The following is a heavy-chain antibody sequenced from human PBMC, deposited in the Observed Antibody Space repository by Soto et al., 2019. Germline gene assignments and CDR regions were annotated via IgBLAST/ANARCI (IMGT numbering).Heavy chain of an antibody. CDR1: GGTFSSYT. D-gene: IGHD3-3*01. Sequence: ASVKVSCKASGGTFSSYTISWVRQAPGQGLEWMGRIIPILGIANYAQKFQGRVTITADKSTSTAYMELSSLRSEDTAVYYCASGTLLRFLEWSRGDVWGKGTTVTVSS. CDR3: ASGTLLRFLEWSRGDV. CDR2: IIPILGIA. V-gene: IGHV1-69*02. J-gene: IGHJ6*04.